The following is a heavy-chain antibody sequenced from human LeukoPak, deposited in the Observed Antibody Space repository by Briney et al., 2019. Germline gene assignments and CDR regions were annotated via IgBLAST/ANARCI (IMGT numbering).Heavy chain of an antibody. CDR2: ISGSSSTI. V-gene: IGHV3-21*01. CDR3: VRSLIGAAFDI. D-gene: IGHD3-10*01. J-gene: IGHJ3*02. Sequence: GGPLRLSCAASGFSFSTYTMSWVRQAPGKGLEWVSCISGSSSTIFYADSVKGRFTISRDNAKTSLYLQMNSLRAEDTAVYYCVRSLIGAAFDIWGQGTMVTVSS. CDR1: GFSFSTYT.